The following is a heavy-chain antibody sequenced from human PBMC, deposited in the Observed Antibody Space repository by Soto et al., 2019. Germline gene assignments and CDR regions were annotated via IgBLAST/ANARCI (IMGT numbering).Heavy chain of an antibody. D-gene: IGHD3-10*01. V-gene: IGHV1-69*13. Sequence: SVKVSCKASGGTFSSYAISWVRQAPGQGLEWTGGIIPIFGTANYAQKFQGRVTITADESTSTAYMELSSLRSEDTAVYYCARDLYYYGSGTYYPFYFDYWGQGTLVTVSS. CDR2: IIPIFGTA. CDR1: GGTFSSYA. J-gene: IGHJ4*02. CDR3: ARDLYYYGSGTYYPFYFDY.